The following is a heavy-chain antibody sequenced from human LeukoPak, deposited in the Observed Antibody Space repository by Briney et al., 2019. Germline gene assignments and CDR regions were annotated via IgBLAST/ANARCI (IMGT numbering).Heavy chain of an antibody. J-gene: IGHJ6*03. D-gene: IGHD6-19*01. V-gene: IGHV3-9*01. CDR2: ISWYSGSI. Sequence: GGSLRLSCAASGFTFDDYAMHWVRQAPGKGLEWVSGISWYSGSIGYADSVKGRFTISRDNAKNSLYLQMNSLRAEDTALYYCAKAGRAVAGYYYYYYMDVWGKGTTGTVSS. CDR3: AKAGRAVAGYYYYYYMDV. CDR1: GFTFDDYA.